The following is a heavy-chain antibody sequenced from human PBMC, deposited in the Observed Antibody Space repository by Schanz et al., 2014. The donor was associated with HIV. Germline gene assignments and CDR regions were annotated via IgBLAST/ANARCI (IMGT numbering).Heavy chain of an antibody. J-gene: IGHJ4*02. CDR1: GYTFTSYY. V-gene: IGHV1-46*01. CDR3: ARDQNVISMVRGVMGGVDY. D-gene: IGHD3-10*01. Sequence: QVQLVQSGAEVKKPGASVKVSCKASGYTFTSYYLHWVRQAPGQGLEWMGIINPAGGSTNYAHRFQGRVTMTRDTSISTAYMELRRLRSDDTAVYYCARDQNVISMVRGVMGGVDYWGQGTLVTVSS. CDR2: INPAGGST.